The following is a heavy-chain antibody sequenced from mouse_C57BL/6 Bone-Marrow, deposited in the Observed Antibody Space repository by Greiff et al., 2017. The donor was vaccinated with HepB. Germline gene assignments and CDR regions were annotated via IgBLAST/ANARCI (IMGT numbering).Heavy chain of an antibody. J-gene: IGHJ3*01. CDR1: GFNFNDYY. Sequence: VQLQQSGAELVKPGASVKLSCKASGFNFNDYYMHWVKQRTEQGLEWIGMINPENCDTKYDPKFQGKATITADKSSSTAYLQLSILTSEDSAVYYCARANVSYLDYWGQGTPLTVSA. CDR3: ARANVSYLDY. V-gene: IGHV14-2*01. D-gene: IGHD2-12*01. CDR2: INPENCDT.